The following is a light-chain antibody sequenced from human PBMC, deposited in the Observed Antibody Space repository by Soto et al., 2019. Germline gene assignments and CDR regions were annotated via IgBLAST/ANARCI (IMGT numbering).Light chain of an antibody. Sequence: DIHLTQSPSSLSASVGDRVTLTCRASQAVSDFLAWYQHAPGKAPNLLIYGGYTLQSGVPSRFSGSGSGTEFSLTITSLQPEDFATYYCQYLNGAPTITFGQGTRLEIK. J-gene: IGKJ5*01. CDR3: QYLNGAPTIT. V-gene: IGKV1-9*01. CDR1: QAVSDF. CDR2: GGY.